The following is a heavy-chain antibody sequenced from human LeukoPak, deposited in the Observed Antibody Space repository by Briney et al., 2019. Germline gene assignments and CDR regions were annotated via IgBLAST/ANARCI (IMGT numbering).Heavy chain of an antibody. Sequence: SVKVSCKASGYTFTSYDINWVRQAPGQGLEWMGGIIPIFGTANYAQKFQGRVTITTDESTSTAYMELSSLRSEDTAVYYCARGTRDGYKNSRGDAFDIWGQGTMVTVSS. J-gene: IGHJ3*02. V-gene: IGHV1-69*05. CDR1: GYTFTSYD. D-gene: IGHD5-24*01. CDR3: ARGTRDGYKNSRGDAFDI. CDR2: IIPIFGTA.